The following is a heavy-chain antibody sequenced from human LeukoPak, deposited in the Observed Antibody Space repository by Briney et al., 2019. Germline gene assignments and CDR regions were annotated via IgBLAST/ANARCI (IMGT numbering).Heavy chain of an antibody. Sequence: SETLSLTCTVSGYSISSGYYWGWIRQPPGKGLEWIGSIYHSGSTYYNPSLKSRVTISVDTSKNQFSLKLSSVTAADTAVYYCARYRRLTAMAFDYWGQGTLVTVSS. CDR3: ARYRRLTAMAFDY. J-gene: IGHJ4*02. CDR2: IYHSGST. CDR1: GYSISSGYY. V-gene: IGHV4-38-2*02. D-gene: IGHD5-18*01.